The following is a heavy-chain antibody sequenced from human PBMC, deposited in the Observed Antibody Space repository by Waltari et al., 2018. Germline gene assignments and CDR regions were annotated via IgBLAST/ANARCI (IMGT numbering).Heavy chain of an antibody. V-gene: IGHV4-59*01. CDR3: ARGPLNWFDP. Sequence: QVQLQESGPGLVKPSETLSLTCTVSGGSISSYYWRWIRQPPGKGLEWIGYIYYSGSTNYNPSLKSRVTISVDTSKNQFSLKLSSVTAADTAVYYCARGPLNWFDPWGQGTLVTVSS. CDR2: IYYSGST. J-gene: IGHJ5*02. CDR1: GGSISSYY.